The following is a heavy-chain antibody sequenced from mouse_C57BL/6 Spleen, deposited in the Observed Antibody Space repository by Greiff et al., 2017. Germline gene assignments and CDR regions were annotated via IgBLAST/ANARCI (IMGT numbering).Heavy chain of an antibody. D-gene: IGHD2-1*01. Sequence: VQLKESGPGLVKPSQSLSLTCSVTGYSITSGYYWNWIRQFPGNKLEWMGYISYDGSNNYNPSLKNRISITRDTSKNQFFLKLNSVTTEDTATYYCVRAGGNYVNYFDYWGQGTTLTVSS. V-gene: IGHV3-6*01. CDR2: ISYDGSN. CDR3: VRAGGNYVNYFDY. CDR1: GYSITSGYY. J-gene: IGHJ2*01.